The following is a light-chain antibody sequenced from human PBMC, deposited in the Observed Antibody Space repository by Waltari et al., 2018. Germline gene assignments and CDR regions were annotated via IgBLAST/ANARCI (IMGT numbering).Light chain of an antibody. J-gene: IGLJ3*02. CDR3: SSVTSTTTWV. Sequence: QSALTQPASVSGSPGQSITISCTGTSSFVGNYDHVSWFQQHPDKAPKLMIYELSHRPSGVSVRFSGTKSGNTASLTISGLQTEDEAHYYCSSVTSTTTWVFGGGTKVTVL. V-gene: IGLV2-14*01. CDR2: ELS. CDR1: SSFVGNYDH.